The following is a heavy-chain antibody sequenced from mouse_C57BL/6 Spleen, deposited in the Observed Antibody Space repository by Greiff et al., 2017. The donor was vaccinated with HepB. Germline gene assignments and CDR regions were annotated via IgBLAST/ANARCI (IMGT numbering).Heavy chain of an antibody. CDR3: ARGGFYDYDNYAMDY. D-gene: IGHD2-4*01. Sequence: VQLQQSDAELVKPGASVKISCKVSGYTFTDHTIHWMKQRPEQGLEWIGYIYPRDGSTKYNEKFKGKATLTADKSSSTAYMQLNSLTSEDSAVYFCARGGFYDYDNYAMDYWGQGTSVTVSS. V-gene: IGHV1-78*01. CDR1: GYTFTDHT. J-gene: IGHJ4*01. CDR2: IYPRDGST.